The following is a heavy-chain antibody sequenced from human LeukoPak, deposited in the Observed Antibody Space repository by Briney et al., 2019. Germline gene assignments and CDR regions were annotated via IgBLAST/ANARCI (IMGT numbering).Heavy chain of an antibody. CDR1: GGTFSSYA. CDR3: AREQPEGNSGSYTGYFDY. J-gene: IGHJ4*02. D-gene: IGHD1-26*01. V-gene: IGHV1-69*05. Sequence: ASVKVSCKASGGTFSSYAISWVRQAPGQGLEWMGRIVPIFGTANYAQKFQGRVTITTDESTSTAYMELSSLRSEDTAVYYCAREQPEGNSGSYTGYFDYWGQGTLVTVSS. CDR2: IVPIFGTA.